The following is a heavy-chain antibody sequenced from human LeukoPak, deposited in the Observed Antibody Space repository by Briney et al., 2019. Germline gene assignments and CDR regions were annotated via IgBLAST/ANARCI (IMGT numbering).Heavy chain of an antibody. CDR3: ARVNYAGGMDV. CDR2: MKRDGSEK. J-gene: IGHJ6*02. Sequence: PGGSLRLSCAASGFTFSNYWMSWVRQAPGKGLEWVANMKRDGSEKYYVDSVKGRFTISRDNAKNSLYLQMNSLRAEDTAVYYCARVNYAGGMDVWGQGTTVTVSS. CDR1: GFTFSNYW. D-gene: IGHD1-7*01. V-gene: IGHV3-7*01.